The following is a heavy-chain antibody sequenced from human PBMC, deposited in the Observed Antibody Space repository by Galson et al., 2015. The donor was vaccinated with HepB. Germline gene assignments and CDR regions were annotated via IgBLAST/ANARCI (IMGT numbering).Heavy chain of an antibody. Sequence: SETLSLTCAVYGGSFSGYYWSWIRQPPGKGLEWIGYIYYSGSTYYNPSLKRRVTISVDTAKNQFSLRLSSVTAADTAVYYCARDNPVVPTADDAFDIWGQGTMVTVSS. CDR2: IYYSGST. V-gene: IGHV4-59*12. J-gene: IGHJ3*02. D-gene: IGHD2-2*01. CDR3: ARDNPVVPTADDAFDI. CDR1: GGSFSGYY.